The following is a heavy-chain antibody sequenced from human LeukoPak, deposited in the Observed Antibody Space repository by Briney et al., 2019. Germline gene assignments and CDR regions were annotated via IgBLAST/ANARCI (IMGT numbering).Heavy chain of an antibody. CDR1: GFTFSTYA. D-gene: IGHD1-26*01. Sequence: GGSLRLSCAASGFTFSTYAMNWVRQAPGKGLEWVSAISGSATGTYYADSVKGRFTISRDNAKKSVYLQMNSLRAEDTAVYYCARDGAYSGTYHDAFDIWGQGTMVTVSS. CDR3: ARDGAYSGTYHDAFDI. CDR2: ISGSATGT. V-gene: IGHV3-23*01. J-gene: IGHJ3*02.